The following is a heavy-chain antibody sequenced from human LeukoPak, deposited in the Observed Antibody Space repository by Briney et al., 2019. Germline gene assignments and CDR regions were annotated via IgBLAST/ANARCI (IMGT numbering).Heavy chain of an antibody. Sequence: GGSLRLSCAASGFTFSSYWMNWARQAPGKGLEWVASINHNGNVNYYVDSVKGRFTISRDNAKNSLYLQMSNLRAEDTAVYYCATLGNHCSGGSCYGFLYYYYYYGMDVWGQGTTVTVSS. D-gene: IGHD2-15*01. J-gene: IGHJ6*02. CDR2: INHNGNVN. CDR3: ATLGNHCSGGSCYGFLYYYYYYGMDV. V-gene: IGHV3-7*03. CDR1: GFTFSSYW.